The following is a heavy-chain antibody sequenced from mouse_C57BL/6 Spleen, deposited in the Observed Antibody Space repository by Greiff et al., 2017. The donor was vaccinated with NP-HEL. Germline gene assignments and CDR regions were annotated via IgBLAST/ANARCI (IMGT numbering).Heavy chain of an antibody. CDR2: ISSGSSTI. D-gene: IGHD2-2*01. V-gene: IGHV5-17*01. CDR3: ARRLYYFDY. Sequence: EVKLMESGGGLVKPGGSLKLSCAASGFTFSDYGMHWVRQAPEKGLEWVAYISSGSSTIYYADTVKGRITISRDNAKNTLFLQMTSLMSEDTARDYCARRLYYFDYWGQGTTLTVSS. J-gene: IGHJ2*01. CDR1: GFTFSDYG.